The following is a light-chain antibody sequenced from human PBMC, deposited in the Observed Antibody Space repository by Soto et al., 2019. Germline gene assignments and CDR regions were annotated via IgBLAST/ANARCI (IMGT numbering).Light chain of an antibody. Sequence: DIQMTQSPSSLSASVGDRVTITCRASPDINTFLAWYQHKPGKVPKLLIYAASTLQSGVPSRFSGSGSGTDFTLTISSLQPEDVATYYCQRYNNAPWTFGQGTKVEIK. J-gene: IGKJ1*01. V-gene: IGKV1-27*01. CDR2: AAS. CDR1: PDINTF. CDR3: QRYNNAPWT.